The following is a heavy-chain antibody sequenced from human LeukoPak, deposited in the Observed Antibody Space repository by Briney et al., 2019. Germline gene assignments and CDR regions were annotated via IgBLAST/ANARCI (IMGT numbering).Heavy chain of an antibody. CDR1: GFTFSSYS. V-gene: IGHV3-21*01. CDR3: AKHSSGWSDAFDI. Sequence: GGSLRLSCAAAGFTFSSYSMNWVRQAPGKGLEWVSSISSSSSYIYYADSVKGRFTISRDNAKNSLYLQMNSLRAEDTAVYYFAKHSSGWSDAFDIWGLGTMVTVSS. CDR2: ISSSSSYI. D-gene: IGHD6-19*01. J-gene: IGHJ3*02.